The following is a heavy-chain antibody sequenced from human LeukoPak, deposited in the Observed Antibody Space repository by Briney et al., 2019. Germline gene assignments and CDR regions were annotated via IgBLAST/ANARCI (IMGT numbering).Heavy chain of an antibody. CDR1: GGSIGSYY. Sequence: SETLSLTCTVSGGSIGSYYWSWIRQPPGKGLEWIGYIYYSGSTNYNPFLKSRVTISVDTSKNQFSLKLSSVTAADTAVYYCARVRGSGKYYYSYMTSGAKGPRSPSP. J-gene: IGHJ6*03. CDR3: ARVRGSGKYYYSYMTS. D-gene: IGHD3-10*01. CDR2: IYYSGST. V-gene: IGHV4-59*01.